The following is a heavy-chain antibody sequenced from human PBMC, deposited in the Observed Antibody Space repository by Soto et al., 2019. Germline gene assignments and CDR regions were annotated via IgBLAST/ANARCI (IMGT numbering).Heavy chain of an antibody. Sequence: QAQLVQSGAEVKKPGASVKVSCKASGYTLSSFGIHWVRQAPGQRLEWMGWINAGNGNTKYSQKLQGRVTFSRYTSANTAYMELTSLTSEDTAVYYCVRTRQQWLVGDSWGQGSLVTVSS. CDR3: VRTRQQWLVGDS. J-gene: IGHJ4*02. CDR2: INAGNGNT. D-gene: IGHD6-19*01. CDR1: GYTLSSFG. V-gene: IGHV1-3*01.